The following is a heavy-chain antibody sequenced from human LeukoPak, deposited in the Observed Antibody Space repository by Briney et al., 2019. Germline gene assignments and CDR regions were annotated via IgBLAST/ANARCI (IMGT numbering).Heavy chain of an antibody. Sequence: PGRSLRLSCAASGVMFPSYWMTWVRQAPGKGLEWVANIKQDGSEKYYVDSVKGRFTISRDNAKNSVYLQMNSLRAEDTAVYYCARRHHFGFLDSWGQGTLVTVSS. CDR1: GVMFPSYW. J-gene: IGHJ4*02. CDR3: ARRHHFGFLDS. CDR2: IKQDGSEK. V-gene: IGHV3-7*04. D-gene: IGHD3-10*01.